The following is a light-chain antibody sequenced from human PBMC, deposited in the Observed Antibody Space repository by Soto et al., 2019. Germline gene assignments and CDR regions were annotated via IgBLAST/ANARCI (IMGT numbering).Light chain of an antibody. CDR2: NTY. CDR1: SSNLGSNS. Sequence: QSVLTQPPSASGTPGQRVIISCSGSSSNLGSNSGNWYQQLPGTAPKLLIYNTYQRPLGVPDRFSGSKSGTSASLAIIGLQSEDEGDYFCAAWDDSLNGPVFGGGTKLTVL. J-gene: IGLJ3*02. CDR3: AAWDDSLNGPV. V-gene: IGLV1-44*01.